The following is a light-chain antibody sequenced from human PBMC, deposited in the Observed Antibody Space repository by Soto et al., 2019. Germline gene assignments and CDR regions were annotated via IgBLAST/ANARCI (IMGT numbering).Light chain of an antibody. CDR3: QQRYSTLPWT. Sequence: DIQMTQSPSSLSASVGDRVTITCRASQSISSYLNWYQQKPGKAPKLLIYAASSLQSGVPSRFSGSGSGTDFTIPISSMQPADVATYYCQQRYSTLPWTFGQGTKVEIK. CDR2: AAS. CDR1: QSISSY. J-gene: IGKJ1*01. V-gene: IGKV1-39*01.